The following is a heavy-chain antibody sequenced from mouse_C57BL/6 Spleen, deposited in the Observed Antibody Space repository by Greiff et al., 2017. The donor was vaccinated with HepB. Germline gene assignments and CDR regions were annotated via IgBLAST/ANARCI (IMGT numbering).Heavy chain of an antibody. V-gene: IGHV1-52*01. CDR1: GYTFTSYW. CDR3: AEGSEAWFAY. J-gene: IGHJ3*01. Sequence: QVQLQQPGAELVRPGSSVKLSCKASGYTFTSYWMQWVKQRPIQGLEWIGNIDPSDSETHYNQKFKDKATLTVDKSSSTAYMQLSSLTSEDSAVYYCAEGSEAWFAYWGQGTLVTVSA. CDR2: IDPSDSET.